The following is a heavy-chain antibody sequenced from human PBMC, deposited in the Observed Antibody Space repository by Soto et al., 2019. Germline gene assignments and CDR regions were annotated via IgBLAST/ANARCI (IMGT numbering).Heavy chain of an antibody. V-gene: IGHV4-39*01. D-gene: IGHD2-2*01. CDR2: IYYSGST. CDR3: ARHPPLLSSASGWFDP. Sequence: XTLSLPCTVSGGSLSSSSYYWGWIRQPPGKGLEWIGSIYYSGSTYYNPSLKSRVTISVDTYKNQFSLKLSSLTAADTAVYYCARHPPLLSSASGWFDPWGQGTLGTVS. J-gene: IGHJ5*02. CDR1: GGSLSSSSYY.